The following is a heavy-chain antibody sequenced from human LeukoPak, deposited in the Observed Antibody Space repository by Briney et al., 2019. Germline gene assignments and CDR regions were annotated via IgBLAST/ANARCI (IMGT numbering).Heavy chain of an antibody. J-gene: IGHJ6*02. CDR2: ISYDGSNK. CDR3: ARDINSVGSGRDYYYGMDV. D-gene: IGHD3-10*01. V-gene: IGHV3-30-3*01. CDR1: GFTFSSYT. Sequence: PGGSLRLSCAASGFTFSSYTMHWVRQAPGKGLEWVAVISYDGSNKYYADSVKGRFTISRDNSKNTLYLQMNSLRAEDTAVYYCARDINSVGSGRDYYYGMDVWGQGTTVTVSS.